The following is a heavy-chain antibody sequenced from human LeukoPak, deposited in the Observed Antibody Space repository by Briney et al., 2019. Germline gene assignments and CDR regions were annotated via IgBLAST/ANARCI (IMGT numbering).Heavy chain of an antibody. CDR2: ISSTGAYI. V-gene: IGHV3-21*01. Sequence: GGSLRLACAVSGFTFSPYGMTWVRQAPGKGLEWVSSISSTGAYIYYADSVKGRFTISRDNAKNSLFLQMNSLRADDTAVYYCARQLPQYAFDIWGQGTGVTVSS. CDR1: GFTFSPYG. J-gene: IGHJ3*02. D-gene: IGHD1-14*01. CDR3: ARQLPQYAFDI.